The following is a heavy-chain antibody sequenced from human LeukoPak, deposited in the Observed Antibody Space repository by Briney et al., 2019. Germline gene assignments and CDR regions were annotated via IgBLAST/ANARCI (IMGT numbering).Heavy chain of an antibody. V-gene: IGHV3-43D*03. D-gene: IGHD1-26*01. Sequence: GGSLRLSCAASGFTFDDYAMHWVRQAPGKGLEWVSLISWDGGSTYYADSVKGRFTISRDNSKNSLYLQMNSLRAEDTALYYCAKDMAPRIVGATTGFDYWGQGTLVTVSS. CDR2: ISWDGGST. CDR3: AKDMAPRIVGATTGFDY. J-gene: IGHJ4*02. CDR1: GFTFDDYA.